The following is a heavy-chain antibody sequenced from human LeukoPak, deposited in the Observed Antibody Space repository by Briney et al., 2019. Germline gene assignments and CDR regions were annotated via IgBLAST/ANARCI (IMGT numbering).Heavy chain of an antibody. CDR2: ITYDGSNK. D-gene: IGHD3-10*01. Sequence: GRSLRLSCAASGFTFINYAMHWVRQAPGKGLEWVAVITYDGSNKFFADSVKGRFTISRDNSKNTLYLQMNSLRDEDTAAYYCARDTPNDFGSAMGRGYFEFWGQGTLVTVSS. J-gene: IGHJ4*02. CDR1: GFTFINYA. CDR3: ARDTPNDFGSAMGRGYFEF. V-gene: IGHV3-30*19.